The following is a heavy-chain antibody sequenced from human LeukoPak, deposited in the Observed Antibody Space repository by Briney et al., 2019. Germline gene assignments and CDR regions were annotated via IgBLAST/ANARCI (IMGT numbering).Heavy chain of an antibody. D-gene: IGHD3-16*01. CDR1: GFTFSSYG. V-gene: IGHV3-23*01. J-gene: IGHJ6*03. CDR2: ISGSGGST. CDR3: AKSLYVHPPYYDYVWGSSSVYYYYYMDV. Sequence: GGTLRLSCAASGFTFSSYGMSWVRQAPGKGLEWVSAISGSGGSTYYADSVKGRFTISRDNSKNTLYLQMNSLRAEDTAVYYCAKSLYVHPPYYDYVWGSSSVYYYYYMDVWGKGTTVTISS.